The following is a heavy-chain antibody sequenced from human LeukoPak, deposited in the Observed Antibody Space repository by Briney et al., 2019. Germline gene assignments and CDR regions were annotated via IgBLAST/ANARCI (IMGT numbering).Heavy chain of an antibody. J-gene: IGHJ3*02. CDR2: ISSSGTTI. CDR3: ANLDQGITIFGVVTTDAFNI. V-gene: IGHV3-48*04. D-gene: IGHD3-3*01. CDR1: GFTFASYS. Sequence: GGSLRLSCAASGFTFASYSMNWVRQAPGKGLEWVSYISSSGTTIYYADSVKGRFTISRDNAKNSLYLQMNSLRVEDTAVYYCANLDQGITIFGVVTTDAFNIWGQGTMVTVSS.